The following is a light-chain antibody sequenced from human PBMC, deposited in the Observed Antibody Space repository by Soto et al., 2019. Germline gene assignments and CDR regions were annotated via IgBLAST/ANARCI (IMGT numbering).Light chain of an antibody. CDR1: SSDVGGYDY. V-gene: IGLV2-14*01. CDR2: DVY. Sequence: QSALTQPASVSGPPGQSITISCTGTSSDVGGYDYVSWFQQYPGKAPSLMLYDVYRRPSGVSYRFSGSKSGNTASLTISGLQAEDEADYYCSSYTTTSPVVFGGGTKLTVL. J-gene: IGLJ2*01. CDR3: SSYTTTSPVV.